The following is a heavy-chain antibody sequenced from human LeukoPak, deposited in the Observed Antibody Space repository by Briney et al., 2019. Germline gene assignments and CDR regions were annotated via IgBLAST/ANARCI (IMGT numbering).Heavy chain of an antibody. D-gene: IGHD3-10*01. CDR1: GGSISSSSYY. V-gene: IGHV4-39*07. CDR3: ARDRGDSPGAFDI. Sequence: SETLSLTCTVSGGSISSSSYYWGWIRQPPGKGLEWIGSIYYSGSTYYNPSFKSRVTISVDTSKNQFSLKLSSVTAADTAVYYCARDRGDSPGAFDIWGQGTMVTVSS. J-gene: IGHJ3*02. CDR2: IYYSGST.